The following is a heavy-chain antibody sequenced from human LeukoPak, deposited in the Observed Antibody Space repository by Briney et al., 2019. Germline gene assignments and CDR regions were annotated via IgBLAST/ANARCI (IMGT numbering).Heavy chain of an antibody. CDR1: GGSISSYY. CDR3: ARLGGYGYFDY. D-gene: IGHD5-12*01. J-gene: IGHJ4*02. V-gene: IGHV4-59*01. Sequence: ASETLSLTCTVSGGSISSYYWSWIRQPPGKGLEWIGYIYYSGSTNYNPSLKSRVTISVDTSRSQFSLKLSSVTAADTAVYYCARLGGYGYFDYWGQGTLVTVSS. CDR2: IYYSGST.